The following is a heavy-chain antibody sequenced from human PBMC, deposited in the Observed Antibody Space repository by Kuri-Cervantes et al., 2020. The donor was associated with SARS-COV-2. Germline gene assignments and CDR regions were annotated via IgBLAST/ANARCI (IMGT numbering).Heavy chain of an antibody. CDR3: ARGLLVRGLPTY. D-gene: IGHD3-10*01. J-gene: IGHJ4*02. CDR2: IATANSNT. CDR1: GYTFTGYY. Sequence: ASVKVSCKASGYTFTGYYMHWVRQAPGQGLEWMGWIATANSNTKYSQKFEGRVTITTDTSADTAYMELSSLRSEDTAVYYCARGLLVRGLPTYWGQGTLVTVSS. V-gene: IGHV1-3*04.